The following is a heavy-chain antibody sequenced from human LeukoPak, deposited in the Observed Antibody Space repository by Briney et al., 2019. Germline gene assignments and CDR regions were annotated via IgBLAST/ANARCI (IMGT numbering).Heavy chain of an antibody. CDR3: ARARAVAGNYNWFDP. Sequence: SETLSLTCTVSGGSISSYYWSWIRQPAGKGLEWIGRIYTSGSTNYNPSLKSRVTISVDTSKNQFSLKLSSVTAADTAVYYCARARAVAGNYNWFDPWGQGTLVTVSS. D-gene: IGHD6-19*01. J-gene: IGHJ5*02. CDR1: GGSISSYY. V-gene: IGHV4-4*07. CDR2: IYTSGST.